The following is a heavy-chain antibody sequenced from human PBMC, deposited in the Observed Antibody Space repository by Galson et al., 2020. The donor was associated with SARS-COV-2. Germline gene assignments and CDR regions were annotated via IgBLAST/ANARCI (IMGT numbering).Heavy chain of an antibody. CDR3: AKGQRSWNAEFDS. D-gene: IGHD1-1*01. J-gene: IGHJ4*02. Sequence: GESLKISCIASGFTFGTNAMSWVRQGPGKGLEWVSTISGISDSRYYADSVKGRFTISRDNSKNTLYLQMDSLRVEDTATYYCAKGQRSWNAEFDSWGQGTLVTVSS. V-gene: IGHV3-23*01. CDR1: GFTFGTNA. CDR2: ISGISDSR.